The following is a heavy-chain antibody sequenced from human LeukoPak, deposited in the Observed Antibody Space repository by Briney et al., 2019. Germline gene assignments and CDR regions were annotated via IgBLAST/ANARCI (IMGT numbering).Heavy chain of an antibody. CDR2: ISSSSSTI. CDR3: AREKEQLVDY. V-gene: IGHV3-48*04. Sequence: PGGSLRLSCAASGFTFSSYSMNWVRQAPGKGLEWVSYISSSSSTIYHADSVEGRFTISRDNAKNSLYLQMNSLRAEDTAVYYCAREKEQLVDYLGQGTLVTVSS. J-gene: IGHJ4*02. CDR1: GFTFSSYS. D-gene: IGHD6-13*01.